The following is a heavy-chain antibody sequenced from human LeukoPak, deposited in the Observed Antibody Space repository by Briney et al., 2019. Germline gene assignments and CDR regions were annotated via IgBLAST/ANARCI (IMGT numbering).Heavy chain of an antibody. CDR2: ISGSGGST. J-gene: IGHJ6*02. Sequence: GGSLRLSCAASGFTFNNYAMSWVRQAPGKGPEWLSAISGSGGSTTDADSVKGRFTTSRDNSKSTLYLQMNSLRAEDTAIYYCAKDQGYYGMDVWGQGTTVTVSS. CDR1: GFTFNNYA. V-gene: IGHV3-23*01. CDR3: AKDQGYYGMDV.